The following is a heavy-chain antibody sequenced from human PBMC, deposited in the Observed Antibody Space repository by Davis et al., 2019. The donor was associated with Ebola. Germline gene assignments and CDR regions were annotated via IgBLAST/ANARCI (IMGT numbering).Heavy chain of an antibody. Sequence: PGGSLRLSCEGSGFSFSSYAMRWVRQAPGKVLDWVSGISGSGTSTYYADSVKGRFTIFRDKSKNTLYLQMNSLRAEDTAVYYCARVGSITSFGVAVGMDVWGQGTTVTVSS. D-gene: IGHD3-3*01. CDR1: GFSFSSYA. CDR3: ARVGSITSFGVAVGMDV. CDR2: ISGSGTST. V-gene: IGHV3-23*01. J-gene: IGHJ6*02.